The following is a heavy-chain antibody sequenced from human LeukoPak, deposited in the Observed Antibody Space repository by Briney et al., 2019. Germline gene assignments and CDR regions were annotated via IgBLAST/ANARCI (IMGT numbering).Heavy chain of an antibody. D-gene: IGHD1-1*01. CDR1: GYTFSGHY. CDR3: ARGETTTRYYYMDV. J-gene: IGHJ6*03. V-gene: IGHV1-2*02. CDR2: INPNTGGT. Sequence: ASVKVSCKASGYTFSGHYIQWVRQAPGQGLEWMGWINPNTGGTNYAQKYQGRVTMTRDTSISTAYMELRSLRSDDTAVYYCARGETTTRYYYMDVWGKGTTVTVSS.